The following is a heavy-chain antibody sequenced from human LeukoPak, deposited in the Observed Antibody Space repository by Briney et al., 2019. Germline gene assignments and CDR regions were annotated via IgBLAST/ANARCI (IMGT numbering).Heavy chain of an antibody. CDR2: IYYSGST. J-gene: IGHJ4*02. D-gene: IGHD3-10*01. Sequence: SETLSLTCTVSGGSISSYYWSWIRQPPGKGLEWIGYIYYSGSTNYNPSLKSRVTISVDTSKNQFSLKLSSVTAADTAVYYCARLITMVRGVISPYFDYWGQGTLVTVSS. CDR3: ARLITMVRGVISPYFDY. CDR1: GGSISSYY. V-gene: IGHV4-59*01.